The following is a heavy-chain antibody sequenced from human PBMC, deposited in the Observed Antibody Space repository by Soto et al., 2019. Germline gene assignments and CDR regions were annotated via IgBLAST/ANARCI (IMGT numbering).Heavy chain of an antibody. CDR3: ARDQYCSSSSSDYYYYYYMDV. V-gene: IGHV3-21*01. D-gene: IGHD2-2*01. CDR2: ISSSSSYI. Sequence: PGGSLRLSCAASGFTFSSYSMNWVRQAPGKGLEWVSSISSSSSYIYYADSVKGRFTISTDNAKNSLYLQMNSLRAEDTAVYYCARDQYCSSSSSDYYYYYYMDVLGKGTTLTVSS. J-gene: IGHJ6*03. CDR1: GFTFSSYS.